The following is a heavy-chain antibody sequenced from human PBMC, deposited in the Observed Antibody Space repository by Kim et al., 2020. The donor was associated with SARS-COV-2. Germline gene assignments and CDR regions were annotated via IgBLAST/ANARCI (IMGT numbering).Heavy chain of an antibody. Sequence: SVKVSCKASGGTFSSYAISWVRQAPGQGLEWMGGIIPIFGTANYAQKFQGRVTITADESTSTAYMELSSLRSEDTAVYYCARDQVVAAAGTIYYYGMDVWGQGTTVTVSS. J-gene: IGHJ6*02. V-gene: IGHV1-69*13. D-gene: IGHD6-13*01. CDR1: GGTFSSYA. CDR3: ARDQVVAAAGTIYYYGMDV. CDR2: IIPIFGTA.